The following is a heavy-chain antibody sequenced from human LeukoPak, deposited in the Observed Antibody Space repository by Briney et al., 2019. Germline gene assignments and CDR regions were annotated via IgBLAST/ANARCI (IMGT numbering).Heavy chain of an antibody. D-gene: IGHD2-21*02. CDR3: ARGVLAYCGGDCYGGNDAFDI. J-gene: IGHJ3*02. V-gene: IGHV4-59*01. CDR1: GGSISSYF. CDR2: ISNSGST. Sequence: SETLSLTCIVSGGSISSYFWSWIRQPPGKGLEWIGYISNSGSTNYNPSLKSRVTISADTSKNQFSLKLSSVTAADTAVYYCARGVLAYCGGDCYGGNDAFDIWGQGTMVTVSS.